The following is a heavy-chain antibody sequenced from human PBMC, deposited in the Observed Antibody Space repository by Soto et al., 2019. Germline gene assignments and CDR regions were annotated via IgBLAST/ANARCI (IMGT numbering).Heavy chain of an antibody. CDR2: ITSDASHK. V-gene: IGHV3-30*18. CDR3: AKGGDFDS. J-gene: IGHJ4*02. Sequence: QVQLVESGGGVVQPGKSLKLSCAASGFTFSSYGIQWVRQAPGKGLEWVAIITSDASHKYYADSVKGRFTISRDNSQNTLYLKMNDLTVEDTAVYYCAKGGDFDSWGQGTLVTVSS. D-gene: IGHD3-16*01. CDR1: GFTFSSYG.